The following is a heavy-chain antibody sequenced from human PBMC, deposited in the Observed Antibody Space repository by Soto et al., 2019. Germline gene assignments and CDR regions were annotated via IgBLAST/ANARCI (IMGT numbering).Heavy chain of an antibody. CDR3: ARDATYCLDC. Sequence: EVQLVESGGGLFQPGGSLRLSFAASGFPFSGYWMAWVRQAPGKGLEWVANINQGGGEKYHVDSVKGRFTISRDNAENSLYLQMNSLRAEDTAVYYCARDATYCLDCWGRGTLVTVSS. V-gene: IGHV3-7*03. D-gene: IGHD2-15*01. J-gene: IGHJ4*02. CDR1: GFPFSGYW. CDR2: INQGGGEK.